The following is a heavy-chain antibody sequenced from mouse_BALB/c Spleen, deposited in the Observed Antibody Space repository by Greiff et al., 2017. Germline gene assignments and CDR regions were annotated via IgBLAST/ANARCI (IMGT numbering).Heavy chain of an antibody. V-gene: IGHV5-12-2*01. Sequence: EVQRVESGGGLVQPGGSLKLSCAASGFTFSSYTMSWVRQTPEKRLEWVAYISNGGGSTYYPDTVKGRFTISRDNAKNTLYLQMSSLKSEDTAMYYCARLRYYFDYWGQGTTLTVSS. CDR2: ISNGGGST. CDR1: GFTFSSYT. J-gene: IGHJ2*01. CDR3: ARLRYYFDY.